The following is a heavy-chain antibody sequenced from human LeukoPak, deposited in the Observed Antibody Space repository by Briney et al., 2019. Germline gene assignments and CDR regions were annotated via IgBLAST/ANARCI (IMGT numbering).Heavy chain of an antibody. CDR1: GFSISSGYY. D-gene: IGHD2-2*01. CDR3: ALGYCSSTSCYENFDY. Sequence: SETLSLTCAVSGFSISSGYYWGWIRQPPGKGLEWIGSIYHSGSTYYNPSLKSRVTISVDTSKNQFSLKLSSVTAADTAVYYCALGYCSSTSCYENFDYWGQGTLVTVSS. V-gene: IGHV4-38-2*01. CDR2: IYHSGST. J-gene: IGHJ4*02.